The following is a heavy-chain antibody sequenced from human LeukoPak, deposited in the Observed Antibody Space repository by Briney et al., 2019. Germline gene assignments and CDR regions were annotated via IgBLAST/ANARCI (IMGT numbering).Heavy chain of an antibody. V-gene: IGHV3-9*03. D-gene: IGHD3-10*01. CDR1: GVTFDDYA. CDR3: AKGDNYGSGSYYNN. CDR2: ISWNSGSI. J-gene: IGHJ4*02. Sequence: PGRSLRLSCAASGVTFDDYAMHWVRQAPGKGLEWVSGISWNSGSIGYADSVKGRFTISRDNAKNSLYLQMNSLRAEDMALYYCAKGDNYGSGSYYNNWGQGTLVTVSS.